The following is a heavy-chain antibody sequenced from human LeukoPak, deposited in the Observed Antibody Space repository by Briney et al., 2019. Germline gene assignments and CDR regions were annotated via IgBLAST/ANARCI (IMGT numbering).Heavy chain of an antibody. CDR1: GGSISNRSHF. D-gene: IGHD6-6*01. CDR2: IYYRGDT. Sequence: SETLTLTCTVSGGSISNRSHFWGWVRQTPGRGRGWFGSIYYRGDTYKPSLKSRVTISVDTSKNQFSLKLSSVTAADTAVYYCARENEVATRSFDYWGQGTLVTVSS. J-gene: IGHJ4*02. CDR3: ARENEVATRSFDY. V-gene: IGHV4-39*07.